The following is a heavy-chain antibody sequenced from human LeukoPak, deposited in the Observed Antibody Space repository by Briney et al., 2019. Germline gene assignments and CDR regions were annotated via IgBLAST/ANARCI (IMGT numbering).Heavy chain of an antibody. Sequence: PGGSLRLSCAASGFTVSSNYMSWVRQAPGKGLEWVSLIYSDGTTFYADSVKGRFTISRDNSENTLYLQMNSLRAEDTAVYYCARDFSQSSGSIFDYWGQGTLVTVSS. D-gene: IGHD3-22*01. CDR2: IYSDGTT. V-gene: IGHV3-53*01. CDR3: ARDFSQSSGSIFDY. CDR1: GFTVSSNY. J-gene: IGHJ4*02.